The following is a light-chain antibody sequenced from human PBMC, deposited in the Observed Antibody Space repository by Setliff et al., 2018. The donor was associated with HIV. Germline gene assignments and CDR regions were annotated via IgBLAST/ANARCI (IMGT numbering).Light chain of an antibody. J-gene: IGLJ1*01. CDR3: CSNTGSNTFV. CDR1: SSDVGRYDL. Sequence: QSALAQPASVSGSPGQSITISCTGTSSDVGRYDLVSWYQQHPGKAPKLIIYQATKRPSGVSNRFSGSKSGNAASLTISGLQAEDEADYYCCSNTGSNTFVFGTGTKATVL. CDR2: QAT. V-gene: IGLV2-23*01.